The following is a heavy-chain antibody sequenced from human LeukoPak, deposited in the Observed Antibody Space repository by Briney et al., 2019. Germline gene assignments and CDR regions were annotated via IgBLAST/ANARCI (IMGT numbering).Heavy chain of an antibody. CDR3: AEITMTSDDAFDI. CDR1: AFTFRSYG. Sequence: GGSLRLSCAACAFTFRSYGMHWVRQAPGKGLEGVAFIRYHGSDKYYADSVKDRFTISRDNSKNTLYLQMNSLRAEDTAVYYCAEITMTSDDAFDIWGQGTMVTVSS. D-gene: IGHD3-22*01. CDR2: IRYHGSDK. J-gene: IGHJ3*02. V-gene: IGHV3-30*02.